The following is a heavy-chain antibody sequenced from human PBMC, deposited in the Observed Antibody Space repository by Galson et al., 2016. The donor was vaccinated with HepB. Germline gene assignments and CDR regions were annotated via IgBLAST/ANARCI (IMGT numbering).Heavy chain of an antibody. CDR3: AKDVGGWPPFES. CDR1: GFTFSSHG. V-gene: IGHV3-30*18. D-gene: IGHD6-19*01. J-gene: IGHJ4*02. Sequence: SLRLSCAASGFTFSSHGMHWVRQAPGKGLEWLAGFSYDGTKKYNVDSVNGRFTISRDNSKNTLYLQMNSLRVEDTAMYYCAKDVGGWPPFESWGQGTLVTVSS. CDR2: FSYDGTKK.